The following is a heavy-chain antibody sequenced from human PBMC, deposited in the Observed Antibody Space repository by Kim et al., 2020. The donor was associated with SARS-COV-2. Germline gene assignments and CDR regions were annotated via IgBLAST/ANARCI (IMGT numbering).Heavy chain of an antibody. CDR3: ARDPSTGYSSSWYDY. V-gene: IGHV3-21*01. D-gene: IGHD6-13*01. J-gene: IGHJ4*02. CDR2: ISSSSSYI. Sequence: GGSLRLSCAASGFTFSSYSMNWVRQAPGKGLEWVSSISSSSSYIYYADSVKGRFTISRDNAKNSLYLQMNSLRAEDTAVYYCARDPSTGYSSSWYDYWGQGTLVTVSS. CDR1: GFTFSSYS.